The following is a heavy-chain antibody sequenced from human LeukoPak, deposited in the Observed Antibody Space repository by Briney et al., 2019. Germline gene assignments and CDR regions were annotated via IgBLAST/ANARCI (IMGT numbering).Heavy chain of an antibody. V-gene: IGHV4-39*07. CDR3: ASPDIVVVPAAMGLGVVTDDAFDI. D-gene: IGHD2-2*01. Sequence: PSETLSLTCIVSGGSISSSSYYWGWIRQPPGKGLEWIGSIYHSGSTYYNPSLKSRVTISVDTSKNQFSLKLSSVTAADTAVYYCASPDIVVVPAAMGLGVVTDDAFDIWGQGTMVTVSS. CDR1: GGSISSSSYY. CDR2: IYHSGST. J-gene: IGHJ3*02.